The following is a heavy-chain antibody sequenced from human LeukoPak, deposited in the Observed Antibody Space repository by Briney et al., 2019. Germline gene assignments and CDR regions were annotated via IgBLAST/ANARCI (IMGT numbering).Heavy chain of an antibody. D-gene: IGHD3-22*01. CDR3: ARDHHYYDSSGYFTYFDY. V-gene: IGHV3-30-3*01. Sequence: GGSLRLSCAASGFTFSSYAMHWVRPAPGKGLEWVAVISYDGSNKYYADSVKGRFTISRDNSKNTLYLLMNSLRAEDTAVYYCARDHHYYDSSGYFTYFDYWGQGTLVTVSS. J-gene: IGHJ4*02. CDR2: ISYDGSNK. CDR1: GFTFSSYA.